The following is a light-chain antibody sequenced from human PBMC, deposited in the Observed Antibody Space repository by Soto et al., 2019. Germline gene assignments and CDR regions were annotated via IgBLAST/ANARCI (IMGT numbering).Light chain of an antibody. CDR2: DTF. CDR3: LQDQAYPWT. Sequence: DIQMTQSPSSLSASVGARVTITCRESQGIRYNLGWYQQRPGKAPERLIYDTFTLASGVPSRFSGSGSGTEFTLTIASLQPGDVATYYCLQDQAYPWTFGQGTKVELK. J-gene: IGKJ1*01. V-gene: IGKV1-17*01. CDR1: QGIRYN.